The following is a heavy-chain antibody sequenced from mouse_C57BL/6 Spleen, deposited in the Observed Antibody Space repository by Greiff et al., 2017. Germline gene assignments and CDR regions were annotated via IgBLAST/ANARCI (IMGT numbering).Heavy chain of an antibody. CDR3: AREAIFAY. J-gene: IGHJ3*01. CDR2: IDPEDGDT. Sequence: VQLQQSGAELVRPGASVKLSCTASGFNIKDYYMHWVKQRPEQGLEWIGRIDPEDGDTEYAPKFQGKATLTADKSSSTAYMQLSSLTSEDSAVYFCAREAIFAYWGQGTLVTVSA. V-gene: IGHV14-1*01. CDR1: GFNIKDYY.